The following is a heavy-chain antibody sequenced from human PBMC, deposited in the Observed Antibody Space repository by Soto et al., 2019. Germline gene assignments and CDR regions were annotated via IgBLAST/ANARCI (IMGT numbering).Heavy chain of an antibody. CDR2: IVSSGST. CDR1: GGSVSSGSYY. CDR3: ARQRIAAAQYSFDY. D-gene: IGHD6-13*01. V-gene: IGHV4-61*01. J-gene: IGHJ4*02. Sequence: QVQLQESGPELVKPSETLSLTRTVSGGSVSSGSYYWTWIRQSPGKGLEWMGYIVSSGSTDYNPSLKSRVTISVDTSKNEFSLKLRSVTAADTAVYYCARQRIAAAQYSFDYWGQGMLVTVSS.